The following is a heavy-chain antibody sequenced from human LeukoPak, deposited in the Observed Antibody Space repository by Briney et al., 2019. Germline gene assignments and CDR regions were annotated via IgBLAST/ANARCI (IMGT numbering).Heavy chain of an antibody. V-gene: IGHV1-2*02. D-gene: IGHD2-2*01. CDR1: GYTFTGYY. CDR2: INPNSGGT. J-gene: IGHJ6*03. CDR3: ARGHCSTTSCNFRYYFYYMDV. Sequence: ASVKVSCKASGYTFTGYYMHWVRQAPGQGLEWMGWINPNSGGTNYAQKFQGRVTMTRDTSISTAYMELSRLRSDDTAVYYCARGHCSTTSCNFRYYFYYMDVWGKGTTVTISS.